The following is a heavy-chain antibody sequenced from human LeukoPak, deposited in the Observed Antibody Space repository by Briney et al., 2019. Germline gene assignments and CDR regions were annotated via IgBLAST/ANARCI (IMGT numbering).Heavy chain of an antibody. J-gene: IGHJ4*01. CDR1: GYTFTGYY. CDR2: INPDTGGT. V-gene: IGHV1-2*02. D-gene: IGHD5-12*01. Sequence: ASVKVSCKASGYTFTGYYMHWVRQAPGQGLEWMGWINPDTGGTNYAQKFQGRVPMTRDTSISTAYMELSRLRSDDTAVYYCARDTRGYSGYDLDYWGQGTLVTVSS. CDR3: ARDTRGYSGYDLDY.